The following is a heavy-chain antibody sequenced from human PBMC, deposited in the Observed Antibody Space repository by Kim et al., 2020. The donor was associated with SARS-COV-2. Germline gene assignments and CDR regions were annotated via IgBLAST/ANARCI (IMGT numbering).Heavy chain of an antibody. CDR2: IWYDGSNK. CDR1: GFTFSSYG. V-gene: IGHV3-33*01. CDR3: ARDPSRYSSGWYNWFDP. Sequence: GGSLRLSCAASGFTFSSYGMHWVRQAPGKGLEWVAVIWYDGSNKYYADSVKGRFTISRDNSKNTLYLQMNSLRAEDTAVYYCARDPSRYSSGWYNWFDPWGQGTLVTVSS. J-gene: IGHJ5*02. D-gene: IGHD6-19*01.